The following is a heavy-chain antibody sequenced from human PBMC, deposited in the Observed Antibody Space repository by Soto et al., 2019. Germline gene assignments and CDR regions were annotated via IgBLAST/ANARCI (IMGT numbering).Heavy chain of an antibody. CDR2: INHSGST. Sequence: PSETLSLTCAVYGGSFSGYYWSWIRQPPGKGLEWIGEINHSGSTNYNPSLKSRVTISVDTSKNQFSLKLSSVTAADTAVYYCARRGDGYNFSYYGMDVWGQGTTVTVSS. CDR3: ARRGDGYNFSYYGMDV. CDR1: GGSFSGYY. V-gene: IGHV4-34*01. D-gene: IGHD5-12*01. J-gene: IGHJ6*02.